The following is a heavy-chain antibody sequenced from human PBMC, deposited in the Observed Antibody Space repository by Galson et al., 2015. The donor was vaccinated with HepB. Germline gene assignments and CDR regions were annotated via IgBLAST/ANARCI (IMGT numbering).Heavy chain of an antibody. CDR2: IIPMFGPA. CDR3: AGGGLVDSDPMDV. Sequence: SVKVSCKASGVTFSNYAINWVRQAPGQGLEWMGGIIPMFGPAIYAQKFQGRVTITADISTNTAHMELTSLRSEDTAVFYCAGGGLVDSDPMDVWGQGTMVTVSS. CDR1: GVTFSNYA. J-gene: IGHJ6*02. D-gene: IGHD5-12*01. V-gene: IGHV1-69*06.